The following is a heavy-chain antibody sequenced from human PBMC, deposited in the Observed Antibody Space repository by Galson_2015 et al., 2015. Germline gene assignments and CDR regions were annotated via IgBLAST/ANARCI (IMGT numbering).Heavy chain of an antibody. CDR2: MGSSST. CDR1: GFTFSNYA. D-gene: IGHD5-12*01. V-gene: IGHV3-23*03. J-gene: IGHJ4*02. CDR3: TADLPGGYSDCFEY. Sequence: SLRLSCAASGFTFSNYAMSWVRQAPGRGLEWVSVMGSSSTYYADSVKGRFTISRDNSRNTLYLQMNSLKTEDTAVYYCTADLPGGYSDCFEYWGQGTLVSVSS.